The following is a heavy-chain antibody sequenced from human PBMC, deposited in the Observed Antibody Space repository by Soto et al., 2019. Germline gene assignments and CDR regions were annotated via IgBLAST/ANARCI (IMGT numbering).Heavy chain of an antibody. CDR1: GGSFSGYY. D-gene: IGHD4-17*01. CDR2: INHSGST. CDR3: ARGRMTTVGLDY. V-gene: IGHV4-34*01. Sequence: SETLSLTCAVYGGSFSGYYWSWIRQPPGKGLEWIGEINHSGSTNYNPSLKSRVTISVDTSKNQFSLKLSSVTAADTAVYYCARGRMTTVGLDYWGQGTLVTVSA. J-gene: IGHJ4*02.